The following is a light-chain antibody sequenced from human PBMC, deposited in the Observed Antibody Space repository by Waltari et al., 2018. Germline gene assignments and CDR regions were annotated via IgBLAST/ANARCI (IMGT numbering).Light chain of an antibody. J-gene: IGLJ2*01. CDR3: QSYDPSVSVV. CDR1: GSNLWAGYD. V-gene: IGLV1-40*01. Sequence: QSVLTQPPSVSGAPGQTVTLSCTGSGSNLWAGYDVHWYQKRPGEAPKLLIYGVNTRPLGVPDRFSGSQSGTSASLAIRGLQAEDEADYYCQSYDPSVSVVFGGGTKLTVV. CDR2: GVN.